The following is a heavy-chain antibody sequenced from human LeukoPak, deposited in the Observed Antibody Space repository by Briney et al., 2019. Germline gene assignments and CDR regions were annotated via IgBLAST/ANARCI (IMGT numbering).Heavy chain of an antibody. CDR2: VKSKTDGGTT. CDR1: GFTFSSYA. V-gene: IGHV3-15*01. CDR3: ATVGENRSGYYY. D-gene: IGHD6-19*01. J-gene: IGHJ4*02. Sequence: GGSLRLSCAASGFTFSSYAMSWVRQAPGKGLEWVGRVKSKTDGGTTDYAVPVTGRFAISRDDSKNTVYLEMNSLKTEDTAVYYCATVGENRSGYYYWGQGTLVTVSS.